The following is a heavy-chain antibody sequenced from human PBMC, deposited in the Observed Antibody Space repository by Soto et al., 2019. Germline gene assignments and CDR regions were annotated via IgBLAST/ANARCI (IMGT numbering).Heavy chain of an antibody. Sequence: QVQLVESGGGVVQGGGSLRLSCAASGFTLSGYPMHWARQAPGKGLEWVAISANDASSEHYADSVKGRFTISRDNSENTLYLQMNSLRAEDTALYYCARDGSANWYFDWYFDLWGRGTVVTVSS. CDR3: ARDGSANWYFDWYFDL. V-gene: IGHV3-30-3*01. CDR2: SANDASSE. J-gene: IGHJ2*01. D-gene: IGHD2-2*01. CDR1: GFTLSGYP.